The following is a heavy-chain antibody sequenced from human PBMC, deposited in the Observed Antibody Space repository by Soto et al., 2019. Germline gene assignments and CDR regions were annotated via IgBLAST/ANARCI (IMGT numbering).Heavy chain of an antibody. CDR3: AKDSSIAVAGGFDP. Sequence: GGSLRLSCAASGFTFSSYAMSWVHQAPGKGLEWVSAISGSGGSTYYADSVKGRFTISRDNSKNTLYLQMNSLRAEDTAVYYCAKDSSIAVAGGFDPWGQGTLVTVSS. J-gene: IGHJ5*02. D-gene: IGHD6-19*01. CDR1: GFTFSSYA. V-gene: IGHV3-23*01. CDR2: ISGSGGST.